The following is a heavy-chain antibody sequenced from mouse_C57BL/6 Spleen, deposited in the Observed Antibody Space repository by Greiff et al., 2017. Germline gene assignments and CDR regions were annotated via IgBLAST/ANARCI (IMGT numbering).Heavy chain of an antibody. CDR2: IDPEDGET. D-gene: IGHD3-2*01. CDR1: GFNIKDYY. V-gene: IGHV14-2*01. J-gene: IGHJ4*01. Sequence: VHVKQSGAELVKPGASVKLSCTASGFNIKDYYMHWVKQRTEQGLEWIGRIDPEDGETKYAQKFQGKATITADTSSNTAYLQLSSLTSEDTAVYYCASRDSSGAMDYWGQGTSVTVSS. CDR3: ASRDSSGAMDY.